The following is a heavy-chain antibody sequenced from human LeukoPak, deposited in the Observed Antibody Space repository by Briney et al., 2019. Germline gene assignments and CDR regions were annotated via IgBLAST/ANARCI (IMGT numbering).Heavy chain of an antibody. Sequence: PGGSLRLSCAASGFTFSSYAMNWARQAPGKGLQWVSVISTTSLNTYYADSVKGRFTISRDNSKNTLYLQMSSLRVDDTAVYYCGREGGNRWFDFWGQGTLVTVSS. CDR3: GREGGNRWFDF. CDR1: GFTFSSYA. CDR2: ISTTSLNT. D-gene: IGHD1-26*01. J-gene: IGHJ4*02. V-gene: IGHV3-23*01.